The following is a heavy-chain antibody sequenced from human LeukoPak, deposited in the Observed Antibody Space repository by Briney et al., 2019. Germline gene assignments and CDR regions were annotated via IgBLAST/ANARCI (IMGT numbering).Heavy chain of an antibody. CDR3: AREPEVPAALGAFDI. Sequence: SHTLPLTCPISGDSVSSNSAAWNWIRQSPSRGLEWLGRTYYRSKWYNDYAVSVKSRITINPDTSKNQFSLRLNSVTPEDTAVYYCAREPEVPAALGAFDIWGQGTMVTVSS. CDR1: GDSVSSNSAA. J-gene: IGHJ3*02. CDR2: TYYRSKWYN. V-gene: IGHV6-1*01. D-gene: IGHD2-2*01.